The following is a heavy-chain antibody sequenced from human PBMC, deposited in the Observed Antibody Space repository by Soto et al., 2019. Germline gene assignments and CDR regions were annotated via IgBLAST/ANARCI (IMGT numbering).Heavy chain of an antibody. Sequence: SVKVSCKASGGTFSSYTMSWVRQAPGQGLEWMGRIIPILGIANYAQKFQGRVTITADKSTGTAYMELSSLRSEDTAVYYCARAAEYSSASWDPDYWGQGTLVTVSS. J-gene: IGHJ4*02. CDR1: GGTFSSYT. V-gene: IGHV1-69*02. D-gene: IGHD6-6*01. CDR2: IIPILGIA. CDR3: ARAAEYSSASWDPDY.